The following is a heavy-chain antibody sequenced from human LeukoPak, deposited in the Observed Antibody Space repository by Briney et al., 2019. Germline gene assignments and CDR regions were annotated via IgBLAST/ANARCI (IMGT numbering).Heavy chain of an antibody. J-gene: IGHJ4*02. CDR2: IYYSGST. CDR3: ARWNSYGFGY. V-gene: IGHV4-31*03. D-gene: IGHD5-18*01. CDR1: GGSISSGGYY. Sequence: SQTLSLTCTVSGGSISSGGYYWSWIRQHPGRGLEWIGYIYYSGSTHYNPSLKSRVTISVDTSKNQFSLKLSSVTAADTAVYYCARWNSYGFGYWGQGTLVTVSS.